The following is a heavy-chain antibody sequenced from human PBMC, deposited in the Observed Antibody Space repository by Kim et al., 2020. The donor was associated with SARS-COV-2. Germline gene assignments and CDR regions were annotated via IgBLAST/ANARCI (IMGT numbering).Heavy chain of an antibody. D-gene: IGHD2-2*01. V-gene: IGHV3-48*03. J-gene: IGHJ4*02. CDR2: ISSSGSTI. Sequence: GGSLRLSCAASGFTFSSYEMNWVRQAPGKGLEWVSYISSSGSTIYYADSVKGRFTISRDNAKNSLYLQMNSLRAEDTAVYYCATLPAASNYFDYWGQGTLVTVSS. CDR3: ATLPAASNYFDY. CDR1: GFTFSSYE.